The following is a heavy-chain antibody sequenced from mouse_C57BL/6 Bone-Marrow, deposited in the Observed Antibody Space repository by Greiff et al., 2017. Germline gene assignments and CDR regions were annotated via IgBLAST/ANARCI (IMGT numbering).Heavy chain of an antibody. V-gene: IGHV1-64*01. CDR2: MHPNGGSP. J-gene: IGHJ4*01. Sequence: VQLQQPGAELVKPGASVKLSCKASGYTFTNYWMHWVKQRPGQGLEWIGMMHPNGGSPDYNEKFKSEATLSVDKSSRTAYMELSSLTSEDSAVYYCARSYDYDGYTMDYWGQGNAVTVSA. CDR1: GYTFTNYW. D-gene: IGHD2-4*01. CDR3: ARSYDYDGYTMDY.